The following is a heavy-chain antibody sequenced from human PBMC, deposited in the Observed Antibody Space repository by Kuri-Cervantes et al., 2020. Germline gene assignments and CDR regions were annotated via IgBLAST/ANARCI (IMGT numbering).Heavy chain of an antibody. CDR3: AKDIWHSSGWYFGYGMDV. CDR2: SSWNSGSI. Sequence: GGSLRLSCAVSGFTFDDYAMHWARHAPGKGLEWVSGSSWNSGSIGYADSVKGRFTISRDNAKNSLYLQMNSLRAEDTASYYCAKDIWHSSGWYFGYGMDVWGQGTTVTVSS. CDR1: GFTFDDYA. V-gene: IGHV3-9*01. J-gene: IGHJ6*02. D-gene: IGHD6-19*01.